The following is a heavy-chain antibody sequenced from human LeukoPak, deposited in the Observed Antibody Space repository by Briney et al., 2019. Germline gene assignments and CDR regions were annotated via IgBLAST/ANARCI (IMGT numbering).Heavy chain of an antibody. CDR3: ARDLYDYVWGSYRYPYYFDY. CDR1: GFTFSSYS. CDR2: ISSSSSTI. V-gene: IGHV3-48*01. Sequence: GGSLRLSCAASGFTFSSYSMNWVRQAPGKGLEWVSYISSSSSTIYYADSVKGRFTISRDNAKNSLYLQMNSLRAEDTAAYYCARDLYDYVWGSYRYPYYFDYWGQGTLVTVSS. J-gene: IGHJ4*02. D-gene: IGHD3-16*02.